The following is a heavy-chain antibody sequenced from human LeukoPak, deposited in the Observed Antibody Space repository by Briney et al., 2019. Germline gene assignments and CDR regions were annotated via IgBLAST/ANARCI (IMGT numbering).Heavy chain of an antibody. Sequence: SSETLSLTCAVYGGSFSGYYWSWIRQHPGKGLEWIGEINHSGSTNYNPSLKSRVTISVDTSKNQFSLKLSSVTAADTAVYYCARDNTNSSGYLQHWGQGTLVTVSS. V-gene: IGHV4-34*01. J-gene: IGHJ1*01. CDR1: GGSFSGYY. CDR2: INHSGST. CDR3: ARDNTNSSGYLQH. D-gene: IGHD3-22*01.